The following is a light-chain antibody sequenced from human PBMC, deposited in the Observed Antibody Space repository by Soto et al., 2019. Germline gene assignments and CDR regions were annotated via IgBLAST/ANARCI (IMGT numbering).Light chain of an antibody. CDR3: QQYGSSSIT. J-gene: IGKJ5*01. CDR1: QSVSSK. Sequence: EIVLTQSPGTLSVSPGDRATLSCRASQSVSSKLAWYQQKPGQAHRLLIYGASTRATGIPARFSGSGSGTDFTLTISRLEPEDFAVYYCQQYGSSSITFGQGTRLEI. V-gene: IGKV3-20*01. CDR2: GAS.